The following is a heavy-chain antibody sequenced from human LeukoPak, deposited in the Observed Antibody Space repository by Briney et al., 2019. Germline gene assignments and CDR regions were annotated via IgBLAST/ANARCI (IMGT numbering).Heavy chain of an antibody. CDR3: ARDPSYAGSPNDY. CDR1: GFSFSRHW. Sequence: GGSLRLSCAASGFSFSRHWMSWVRQAPGKGLEWVAVISYDGSNEYYADSVKGRFTISRDNSKNTLYLQMNSLRAEDTAVYYCARDPSYAGSPNDYWGQGTLVTVSS. V-gene: IGHV3-30-3*01. J-gene: IGHJ4*02. CDR2: ISYDGSNE. D-gene: IGHD3-10*01.